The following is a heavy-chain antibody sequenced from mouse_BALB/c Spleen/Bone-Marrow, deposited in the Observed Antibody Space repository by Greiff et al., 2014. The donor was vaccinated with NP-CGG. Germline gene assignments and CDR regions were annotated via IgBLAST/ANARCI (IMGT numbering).Heavy chain of an antibody. CDR3: AGNGYYGWIAY. Sequence: EVQLVESGGGLVQPGGSLKLSCAASGFDFSRYWMTWVRQAPGKGLEWIGGINPESSTINYTPSLEDKFIISRDNAKNTLYLQMSKVRSEDTALYYCAGNGYYGWIAYWGQGTLVTVSA. CDR1: GFDFSRYW. CDR2: INPESSTI. D-gene: IGHD2-3*01. V-gene: IGHV4-1*02. J-gene: IGHJ3*01.